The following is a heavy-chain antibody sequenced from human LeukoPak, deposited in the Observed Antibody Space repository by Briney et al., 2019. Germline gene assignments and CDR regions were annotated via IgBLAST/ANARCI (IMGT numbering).Heavy chain of an antibody. CDR2: IRSKAYGGTT. Sequence: GSLILSCAASGFTFSSYWMDWVRQAPGKGLEWVGFIRSKAYGGTTEYAASVKGRFTISRDDSKSIAYLQMTSLKTEDTAVYYCTRSLLWFGELPSNDAFDIWGQGTMVTVSS. CDR1: GFTFSSYW. J-gene: IGHJ3*02. V-gene: IGHV3-49*04. D-gene: IGHD3-10*01. CDR3: TRSLLWFGELPSNDAFDI.